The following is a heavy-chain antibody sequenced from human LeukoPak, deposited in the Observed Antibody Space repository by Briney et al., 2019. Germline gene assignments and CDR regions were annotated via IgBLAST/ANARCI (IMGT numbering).Heavy chain of an antibody. CDR3: ARDQEGFDY. J-gene: IGHJ4*02. Sequence: ASVKVSCKASGHTFTSNYIHWVRQAPGQGLEWMGMIYPRDGSTSYAQKFQGRVTVTRDTSTSTVHMELSGLRSEDTAVYYCARDQEGFDYWGQGTLVTVSS. CDR1: GHTFTSNY. CDR2: IYPRDGST. V-gene: IGHV1-46*01.